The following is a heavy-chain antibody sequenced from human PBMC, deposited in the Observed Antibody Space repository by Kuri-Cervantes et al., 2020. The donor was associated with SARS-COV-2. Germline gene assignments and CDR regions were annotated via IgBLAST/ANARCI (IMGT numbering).Heavy chain of an antibody. CDR2: INHSGST. CDR3: ARFGRYSSSWYYFDY. J-gene: IGHJ4*02. Sequence: SETLSLTCTVSGGSISSYYWSWIRQPPGKGLEWIGEINHSGSTNYNPSLKSRVTISVDTSKNQFSLKLSSVTAADTAVYYCARFGRYSSSWYYFDYWGQGTLVTVSS. CDR1: GGSISSYY. V-gene: IGHV4-34*01. D-gene: IGHD6-13*01.